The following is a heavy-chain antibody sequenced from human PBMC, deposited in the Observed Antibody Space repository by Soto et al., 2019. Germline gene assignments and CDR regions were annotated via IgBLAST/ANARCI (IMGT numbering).Heavy chain of an antibody. CDR1: GGTFSSYV. Sequence: GASVKVSCKASGGTFSSYVISWVRQAPGQGLEWMGGIIPIFGTANYAQKFQGRVTITADESTSTAYMELSSLRSEDTAVYYCARENVGRAETLAGTGYYYGMDVWGQGTTVTVSS. V-gene: IGHV1-69*13. D-gene: IGHD6-19*01. CDR2: IIPIFGTA. CDR3: ARENVGRAETLAGTGYYYGMDV. J-gene: IGHJ6*02.